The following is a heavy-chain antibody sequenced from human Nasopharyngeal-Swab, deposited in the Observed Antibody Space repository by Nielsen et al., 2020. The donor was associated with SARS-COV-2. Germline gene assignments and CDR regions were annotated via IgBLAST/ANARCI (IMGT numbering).Heavy chain of an antibody. CDR2: ISSSGSYM. V-gene: IGHV3-21*01. Sequence: GESLKISCAASGFTFSDYTMNWVRQAPGQGLEWVSSISSSGSYMYYTDAVTGRFTMSRDNAKNSLYLQMNSLRAEDTAVYYCASDSRYWGQGTLVTVSS. CDR1: GFTFSDYT. J-gene: IGHJ4*02. CDR3: ASDSRY. D-gene: IGHD2-2*01.